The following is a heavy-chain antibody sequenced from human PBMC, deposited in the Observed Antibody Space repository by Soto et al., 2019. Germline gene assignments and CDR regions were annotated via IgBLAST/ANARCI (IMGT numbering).Heavy chain of an antibody. CDR2: ISSSGSTI. CDR3: ARDQEAGSFFPYYYGMDV. V-gene: IGHV3-48*03. CDR1: GFTFSSYE. D-gene: IGHD6-13*01. J-gene: IGHJ6*02. Sequence: GGSLRLSCATSGFTFSSYEMNWVRQAPGKGLEWVSYISSSGSTIYYADSVKGRFTISRDNAKNSLSLQMDSLRAEDTAVYYCARDQEAGSFFPYYYGMDVCGQGTTVTVSS.